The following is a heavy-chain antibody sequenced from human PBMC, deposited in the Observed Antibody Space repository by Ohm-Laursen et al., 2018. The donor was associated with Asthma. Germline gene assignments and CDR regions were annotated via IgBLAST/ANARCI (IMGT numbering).Heavy chain of an antibody. V-gene: IGHV4-39*01. CDR2: ISYSGTP. J-gene: IGHJ4*02. Sequence: GTLSLTCTVSGDPISDTYTWGWVRQPPGKGLEYIGTISYSGTPYDNPSLRSRVTISVGTSKNQFSLKVSSVTAADTAVYYCLRSRTRGAFDYWGQGRLVTVAS. CDR3: LRSRTRGAFDY. D-gene: IGHD1-1*01. CDR1: GDPISDTYT.